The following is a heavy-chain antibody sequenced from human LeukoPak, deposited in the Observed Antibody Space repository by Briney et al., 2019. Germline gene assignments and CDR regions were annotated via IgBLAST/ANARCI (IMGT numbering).Heavy chain of an antibody. CDR1: GFTFSSYG. CDR3: ARDVGQQLLARRLAGPDY. Sequence: GGSLRLSCAASGFTFSSYGMHWVRQAPGKGLDWVAVRSHDGSSQYYADSVKGRFTISRDNSKNTLYLQMNSLRAEDTAVYYCARDVGQQLLARRLAGPDYWGQGTLVTVSS. D-gene: IGHD6-13*01. J-gene: IGHJ4*02. V-gene: IGHV3-30*03. CDR2: RSHDGSSQ.